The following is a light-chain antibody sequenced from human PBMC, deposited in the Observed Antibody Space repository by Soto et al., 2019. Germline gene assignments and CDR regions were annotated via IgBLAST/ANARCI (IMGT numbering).Light chain of an antibody. CDR2: RDN. CDR1: NIGSKS. V-gene: IGLV3-9*01. Sequence: SYELTQPLSVSVALGETARLPCGGNNIGSKSVHWYQKRPGQAPLLVIYRDNTRPSGIPERFTASNSGNTATLTISGAQGGDEADYYCQVWDTSTTCVVFGGGTKLTVL. J-gene: IGLJ2*01. CDR3: QVWDTSTTCVV.